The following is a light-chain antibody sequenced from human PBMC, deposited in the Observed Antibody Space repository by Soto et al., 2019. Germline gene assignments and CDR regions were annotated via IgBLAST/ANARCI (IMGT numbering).Light chain of an antibody. Sequence: DIQMFQSPSSVSASVGDRVTITCRASQAVSTWLAWYQQKPGKAPKLLIYDASSLQRGVPSRFSGSGSGTDFSLTISSLQPEDFATYYCQQATSFPLTFGGGTKVEIK. CDR2: DAS. J-gene: IGKJ4*01. CDR1: QAVSTW. CDR3: QQATSFPLT. V-gene: IGKV1-12*01.